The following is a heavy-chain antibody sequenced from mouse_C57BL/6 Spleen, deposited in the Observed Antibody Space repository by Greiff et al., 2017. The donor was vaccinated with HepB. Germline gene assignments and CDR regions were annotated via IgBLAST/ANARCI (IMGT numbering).Heavy chain of an antibody. CDR1: GYTFTSYW. D-gene: IGHD1-1*01. CDR3: AKRGSRHGAMDY. Sequence: VQLQQSGAELVMPGASVKLSCKASGYTFTSYWMHWVKQRPGQGLEWIGEIDPSDSYTNYNQKFKGKSTLTVDKSSSTAYMQLSSLTSEDSAVYYWAKRGSRHGAMDYWGQGTSVTVSS. CDR2: IDPSDSYT. V-gene: IGHV1-69*01. J-gene: IGHJ4*01.